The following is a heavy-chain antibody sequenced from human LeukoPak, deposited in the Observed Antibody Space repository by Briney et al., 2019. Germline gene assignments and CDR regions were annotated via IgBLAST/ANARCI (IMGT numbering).Heavy chain of an antibody. CDR2: VYYSGST. J-gene: IGHJ4*02. CDR1: GGSISSYY. D-gene: IGHD4-17*01. V-gene: IGHV4-59*01. Sequence: SETLSLTCTVSGGSISSYYWSWIRQPPGKGLEWIGYVYYSGSTNYNPSLKSRVTTSVDTSKNQFSLKLSSVTAADTAVYYCARDRGYGDYGTFDYWGQGTLVTVSS. CDR3: ARDRGYGDYGTFDY.